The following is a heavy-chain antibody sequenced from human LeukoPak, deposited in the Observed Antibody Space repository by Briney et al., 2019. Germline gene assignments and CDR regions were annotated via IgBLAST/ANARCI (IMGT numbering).Heavy chain of an antibody. CDR3: AKCFGLWFGELFSFDY. Sequence: GGSLRLSCAASGFTFSGYAMSWVRQAPGKGLEWVSAISGSGGSTYYADSVKGRFTISRDNSKNTLYLQMNSLRAEDTAVYYCAKCFGLWFGELFSFDYWGQGTLVTVSS. CDR1: GFTFSGYA. V-gene: IGHV3-23*01. CDR2: ISGSGGST. J-gene: IGHJ4*02. D-gene: IGHD3-10*01.